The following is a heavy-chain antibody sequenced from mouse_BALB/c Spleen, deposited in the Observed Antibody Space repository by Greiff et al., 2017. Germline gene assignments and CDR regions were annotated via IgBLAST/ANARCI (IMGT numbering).Heavy chain of an antibody. J-gene: IGHJ4*01. CDR2: ISSGGGNT. D-gene: IGHD1-1*01. Sequence: EVQGVESGGGLVKPGGSLKLSCAASGFTFSSYTMSWVRQTPGKRLEWVATISSGGGNTYLPDSVKGRFTISRDNAKNNLYLQMSSLRSEDTALYYCARPIYYYGRGAMDYWGQGTSVTVSS. CDR3: ARPIYYYGRGAMDY. V-gene: IGHV5-9*03. CDR1: GFTFSSYT.